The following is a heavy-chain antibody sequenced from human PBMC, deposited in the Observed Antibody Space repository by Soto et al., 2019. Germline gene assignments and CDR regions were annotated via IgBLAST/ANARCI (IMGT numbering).Heavy chain of an antibody. D-gene: IGHD6-13*01. Sequence: QVQLQESGPGLVKPSGTLSLTCAVSGGSISSSNWWSWVRQPPGKGLEWIGEIYHSGSTNYNPSLKSRVTISVDKSKNQFSLKLSSVTAADTAVYYCARFGPRKGWGIAAADDPGYWGQGTLVTVSS. CDR1: GGSISSSNW. J-gene: IGHJ4*02. CDR2: IYHSGST. V-gene: IGHV4-4*02. CDR3: ARFGPRKGWGIAAADDPGY.